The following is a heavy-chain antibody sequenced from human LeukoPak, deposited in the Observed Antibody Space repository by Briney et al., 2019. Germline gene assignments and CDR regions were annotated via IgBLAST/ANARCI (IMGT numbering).Heavy chain of an antibody. CDR1: GYTFTSYD. CDR2: MNPNSGNT. D-gene: IGHD3-22*01. J-gene: IGHJ3*02. V-gene: IGHV1-8*01. Sequence: ASVKVSCKASGYTFTSYDINWVRQATGQGLEWMGWMNPNSGNTGYAQKFQGRVTMTRNTSISTAYMELSSLRSEDTAVYYCARGWRRITMIVVVTITGVRAFDIWGQGTRVTVSS. CDR3: ARGWRRITMIVVVTITGVRAFDI.